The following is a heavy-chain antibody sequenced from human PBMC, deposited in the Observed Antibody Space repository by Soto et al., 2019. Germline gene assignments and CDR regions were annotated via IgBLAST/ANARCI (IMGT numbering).Heavy chain of an antibody. D-gene: IGHD3-22*01. J-gene: IGHJ3*02. CDR2: ISCSGGAT. CDR1: GFTFSSYA. Sequence: EVQLLESGGGLVQPGGSLRLSCVASGFTFSSYAMSWVRQAPGKGLEWVSTISCSGGATYYADSVKGRFTISRDNSKNTLYLQMNSLRAEDTAVYFCAKEWYYYDSSPWPWDAFDIWGQGTMVTVSS. V-gene: IGHV3-23*01. CDR3: AKEWYYYDSSPWPWDAFDI.